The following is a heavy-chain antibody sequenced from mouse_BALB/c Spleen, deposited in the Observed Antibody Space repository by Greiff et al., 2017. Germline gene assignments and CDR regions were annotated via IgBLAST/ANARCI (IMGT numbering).Heavy chain of an antibody. D-gene: IGHD2-9*01. CDR3: ARWASYGYDGY. CDR1: GFNIKDYY. Sequence: EVQLQQSGAELVRPGALVKLSCKASGFNIKDYYMHWVKQRPEQGLEWIGWIDPENGNTIYDPKFQGQASITADTSSNTAYLQLSSLTSEDTAVYYCARWASYGYDGYWGQGTTLTVSS. J-gene: IGHJ2*01. CDR2: IDPENGNT. V-gene: IGHV14-1*02.